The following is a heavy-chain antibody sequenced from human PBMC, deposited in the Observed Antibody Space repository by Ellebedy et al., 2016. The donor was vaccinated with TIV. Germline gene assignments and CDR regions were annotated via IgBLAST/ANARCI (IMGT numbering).Heavy chain of an antibody. CDR3: ARWSDDAYDI. CDR2: TSASGGST. J-gene: IGHJ3*02. CDR1: GFTFSTYA. Sequence: GGSLRLXXKVSGFTFSTYAMTWVRQDPGKGLEWVSSTSASGGSTYYADSMKGRFTISRDNSRNALYLQMNSLRADDTAIYYCARWSDDAYDIWGQGTMVTVSS. V-gene: IGHV3-23*01.